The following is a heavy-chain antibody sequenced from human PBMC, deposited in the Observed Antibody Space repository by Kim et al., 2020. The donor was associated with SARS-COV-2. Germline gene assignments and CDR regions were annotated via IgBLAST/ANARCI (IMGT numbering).Heavy chain of an antibody. V-gene: IGHV1-18*04. Sequence: ASVKVSCKASGYTFTSYGISWVRQAPGQGLEWMGWISAYNGNTNYAQKLQGRVTMTTDTSTSTAYMELRSLRSDDTAVYYCARSVSSWYPSTDWFDPWGQGTLVTVSS. D-gene: IGHD6-13*01. CDR2: ISAYNGNT. J-gene: IGHJ5*02. CDR3: ARSVSSWYPSTDWFDP. CDR1: GYTFTSYG.